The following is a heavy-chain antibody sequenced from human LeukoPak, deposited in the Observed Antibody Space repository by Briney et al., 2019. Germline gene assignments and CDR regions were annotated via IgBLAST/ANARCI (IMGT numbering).Heavy chain of an antibody. V-gene: IGHV4-39*01. CDR3: GAYSSGWLGIDY. CDR2: IYYSGST. D-gene: IGHD6-19*01. J-gene: IGHJ4*02. Sequence: SETLSLTCTVSGGSISSYYWGWIRQPPGKGLEWIGSIYYSGSTYYNPSLKSRVTISVDTSKNQFSLKLSSVTAADTAVYYCGAYSSGWLGIDYWGQGTLVTVSS. CDR1: GGSISSYY.